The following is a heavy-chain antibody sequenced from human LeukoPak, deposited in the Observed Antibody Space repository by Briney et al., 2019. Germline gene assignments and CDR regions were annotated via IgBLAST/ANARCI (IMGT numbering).Heavy chain of an antibody. CDR3: ASGGASSHSIMDV. J-gene: IGHJ6*03. V-gene: IGHV1-69*05. CDR1: GGTFRNYA. D-gene: IGHD3-10*01. Sequence: ASVKVSCKASGGTFRNYAFNWVRQAPGQGLEWMGVIIPIFGRANYAQKFQGSVTITTDESTSTAYMELNSLRSEDTAVYYCASGGASSHSIMDVWGKGTTATVSS. CDR2: IIPIFGRA.